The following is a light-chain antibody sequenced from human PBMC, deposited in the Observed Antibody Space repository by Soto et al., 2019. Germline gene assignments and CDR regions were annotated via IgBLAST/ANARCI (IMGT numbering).Light chain of an antibody. CDR2: GNS. V-gene: IGLV1-40*01. CDR1: SSNIGAGYE. CDR3: QSYDHSLGGMV. Sequence: QSVLTQPPPVSGAPGQRVTISCTGSSSNIGAGYEVHWYQQLPRTAPKLLIYGNSNRPSGVPDRFSGSKSGTSASLAITGLQAEDEADYYCQSYDHSLGGMVFGGGTKLTVL. J-gene: IGLJ2*01.